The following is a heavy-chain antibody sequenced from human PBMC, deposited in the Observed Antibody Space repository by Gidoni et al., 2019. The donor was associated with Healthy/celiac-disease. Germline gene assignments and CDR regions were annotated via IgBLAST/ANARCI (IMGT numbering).Heavy chain of an antibody. CDR3: TRDQTSGSYSRDAFDI. Sequence: EVQLVASGGGLVKPGRSLCLSCPASGSTFGDFAMSWFRQAPGKGLEGVGFIRSKAYGGTTEYAASVKGRFTISRDDSKSIAYLQMNSLKTEDTAVYYCTRDQTSGSYSRDAFDIWGQGTMVTVSS. D-gene: IGHD1-26*01. V-gene: IGHV3-49*05. J-gene: IGHJ3*02. CDR2: IRSKAYGGTT. CDR1: GSTFGDFA.